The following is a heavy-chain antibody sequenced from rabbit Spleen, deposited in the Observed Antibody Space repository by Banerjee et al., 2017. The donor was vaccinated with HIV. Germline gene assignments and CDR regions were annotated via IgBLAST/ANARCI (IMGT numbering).Heavy chain of an antibody. Sequence: QQQLEESGGDLVKPEGSLTLTCTASGFSFSSSYDMCWVRQAPGKGLEWIGCIYTGNGKTYYASWAKGRFTISKSSSTTVTLQMTSLTAADTATYFCARDGSGGISYYFNLWGPGTLVTVS. CDR1: GFSFSSSYD. J-gene: IGHJ4*01. CDR2: IYTGNGKT. D-gene: IGHD1-1*01. CDR3: ARDGSGGISYYFNL. V-gene: IGHV1S45*01.